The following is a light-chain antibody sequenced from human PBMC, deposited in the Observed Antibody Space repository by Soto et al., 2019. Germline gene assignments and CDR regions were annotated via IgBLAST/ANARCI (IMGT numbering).Light chain of an antibody. CDR1: QAMSSS. CDR3: QQLNPFSRT. J-gene: IGKJ2*01. CDR2: ASS. V-gene: IGKV1-9*01. Sequence: DIPLTQSPSFLYAYVGDRVTITCRASQAMSSSLPWYQQKPAQAPKLLIYASSTLQSGVTSMFRGSGSGTEFALTISSLQPEKFATYYCQQLNPFSRTFGPGTKLEI.